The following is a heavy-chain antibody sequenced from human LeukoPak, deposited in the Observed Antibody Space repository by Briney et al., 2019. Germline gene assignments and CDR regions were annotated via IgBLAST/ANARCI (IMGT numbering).Heavy chain of an antibody. Sequence: SETLSLTCAVYGGSFSGYYWSWIRQPPGKGLEWIGEINHSGCTNYNPSLKSRVTISVDTSKNQFSLKLSSVTAADTAVYYCARGSSIAAAGTGYFDYWGQGTLVTVSS. CDR3: ARGSSIAAAGTGYFDY. V-gene: IGHV4-34*01. D-gene: IGHD6-13*01. J-gene: IGHJ4*02. CDR1: GGSFSGYY. CDR2: INHSGCT.